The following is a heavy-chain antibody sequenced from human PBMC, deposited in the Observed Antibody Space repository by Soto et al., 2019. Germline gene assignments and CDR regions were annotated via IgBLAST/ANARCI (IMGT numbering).Heavy chain of an antibody. V-gene: IGHV4-59*08. Sequence: ASETLSLTCTVSGGSISSYYWSWIRQPPGKGLEWIGYIYYSGSTNYNPSLKSRVTISVDTSKNQFSLKLSSVTAADTAVYYCARRWGRTFDYWGQETLVTVSS. CDR3: ARRWGRTFDY. D-gene: IGHD7-27*01. J-gene: IGHJ4*02. CDR2: IYYSGST. CDR1: GGSISSYY.